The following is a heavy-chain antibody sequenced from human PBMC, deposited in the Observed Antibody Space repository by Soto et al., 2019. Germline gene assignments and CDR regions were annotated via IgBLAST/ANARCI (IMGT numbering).Heavy chain of an antibody. CDR3: ARDRRGYYYGMDV. D-gene: IGHD3-16*01. Sequence: SETLSLTCTVSGGSISSGGYYWSWIRQHPGKGLGWIGYIYYSGSTYYNPSLKSRVTISVDTSKNQFSLKLSSVTAADTAVYYCARDRRGYYYGMDVWGQGTTVTVSS. J-gene: IGHJ6*02. CDR2: IYYSGST. V-gene: IGHV4-31*03. CDR1: GGSISSGGYY.